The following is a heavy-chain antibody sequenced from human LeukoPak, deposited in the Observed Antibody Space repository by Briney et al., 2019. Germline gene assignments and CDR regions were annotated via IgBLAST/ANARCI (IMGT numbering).Heavy chain of an antibody. J-gene: IGHJ4*02. D-gene: IGHD1-26*01. Sequence: SVKVSCKASGGTFSSYAISWVRQAPGQGLEWMGGIIPIFGTANYAQKFQGRVTFTADESTSTAYMELSSLRSEDTAVYYCASIVGATYHYFDYWGQGTLVTVSS. CDR1: GGTFSSYA. CDR3: ASIVGATYHYFDY. V-gene: IGHV1-69*13. CDR2: IIPIFGTA.